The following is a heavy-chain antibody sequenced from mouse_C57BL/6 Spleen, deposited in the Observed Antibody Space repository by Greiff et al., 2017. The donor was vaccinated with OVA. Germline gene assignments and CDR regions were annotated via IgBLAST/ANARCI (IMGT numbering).Heavy chain of an antibody. CDR3: ARTGGYFEGFAY. Sequence: QVHVKQSGPGLVAPSQSLSITCTVSGFSLTSYAISWVRQPPGKGLEWLGVIWPGGGTNYNSALKYSLSISKDNSTSQVFLKMNSLQTDDTARYYCARTGGYFEGFAYWGQGTLVTVSA. D-gene: IGHD3-1*01. CDR1: GFSLTSYA. CDR2: IWPGGGT. J-gene: IGHJ3*01. V-gene: IGHV2-9-1*01.